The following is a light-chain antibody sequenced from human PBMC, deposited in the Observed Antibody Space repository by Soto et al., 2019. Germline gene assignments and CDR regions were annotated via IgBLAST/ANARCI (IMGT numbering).Light chain of an antibody. V-gene: IGLV1-44*01. J-gene: IGLJ2*01. CDR2: SND. CDR1: SSNIGRNT. Sequence: QPVLTQPPSASGTPGQRVTISCSGSSSNIGRNTVNWYQHVPGTAPKLLIYSNDQRPSGVPDRFSGSKSGTSASLAISGLRSGDEADYYCAGWDDSLNGLVFGGGTQLTVL. CDR3: AGWDDSLNGLV.